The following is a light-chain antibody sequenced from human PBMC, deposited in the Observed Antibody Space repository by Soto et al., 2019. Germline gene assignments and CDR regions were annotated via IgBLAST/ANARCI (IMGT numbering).Light chain of an antibody. J-gene: IGKJ1*01. CDR3: QQYDSSPRA. V-gene: IGKV3-20*01. CDR1: QTISNNY. Sequence: EIVLTQSPGTLSLSPGERATLSCRASQTISNNYLAWFQHKPGQAPRLLIYDASNRATGIPDRFSGSGSGTDFTLTITRLESEDFAVYYCQQYDSSPRAFGQGTKVEVQ. CDR2: DAS.